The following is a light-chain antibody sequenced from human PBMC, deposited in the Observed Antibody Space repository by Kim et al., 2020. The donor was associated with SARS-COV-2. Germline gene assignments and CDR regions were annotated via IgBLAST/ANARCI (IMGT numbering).Light chain of an antibody. Sequence: EIVLTQSPATLSLSPGERATLSCRASQSLSTYLAWYQQKPGQAPRLLIYDSSNRATGIPARFSGLGSGTDFTLTISSLEPEDFAVYYCQQRSNWPLTFGGGTKVDIK. CDR3: QQRSNWPLT. V-gene: IGKV3-11*01. J-gene: IGKJ4*01. CDR2: DSS. CDR1: QSLSTY.